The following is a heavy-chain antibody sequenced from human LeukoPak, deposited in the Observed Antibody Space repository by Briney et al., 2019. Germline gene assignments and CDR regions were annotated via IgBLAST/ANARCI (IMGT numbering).Heavy chain of an antibody. D-gene: IGHD3-22*01. V-gene: IGHV4-31*03. J-gene: IGHJ3*02. CDR3: ARGSYDSSGYYVDAFDI. CDR2: IYYSGST. Sequence: SQTLSLTCTVSGGSISSGGYYWRWIRQHPGKGLEWIGYIYYSGSTYYNPSLKSRVTISVDTSKNQFSLKLSSVTAADTAVYYCARGSYDSSGYYVDAFDIWGQGTMVTVSS. CDR1: GGSISSGGYY.